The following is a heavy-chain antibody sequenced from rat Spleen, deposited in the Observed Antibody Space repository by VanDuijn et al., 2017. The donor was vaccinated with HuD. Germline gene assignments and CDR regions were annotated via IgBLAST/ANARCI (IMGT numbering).Heavy chain of an antibody. J-gene: IGHJ2*01. CDR2: ISTGGGNT. CDR1: GFTFSDYD. D-gene: IGHD1-3*01. CDR3: ARQVLTRDYFDY. V-gene: IGHV5-25*01. Sequence: EVQLVESGGGLVQPGRSMKLSCAASGFTFSDYDMAWVRQAPTKGLEWVASISTGGGNTYYRDSVKGRFTISRDNAKNTLYLQMDSLRSEDTATYYCARQVLTRDYFDYWGQGVMVTVSS.